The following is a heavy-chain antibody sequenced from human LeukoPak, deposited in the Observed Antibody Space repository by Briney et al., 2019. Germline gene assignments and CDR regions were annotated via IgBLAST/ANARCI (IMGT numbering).Heavy chain of an antibody. CDR2: IYSGGST. CDR3: ASSHPTYDSSGYAIGY. CDR1: GFTVSSNY. D-gene: IGHD3-22*01. Sequence: PGGSLRLSCAASGFTVSSNYMSWVRQAPGKGLEWVSVIYSGGSTYYADSVKGRFTISRDNSKNTLYLQMNSLRAEDTAVYYCASSHPTYDSSGYAIGYWGQGTLVTVSS. V-gene: IGHV3-53*01. J-gene: IGHJ4*02.